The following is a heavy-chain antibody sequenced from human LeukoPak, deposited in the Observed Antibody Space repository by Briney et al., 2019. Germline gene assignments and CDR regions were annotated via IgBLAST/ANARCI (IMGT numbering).Heavy chain of an antibody. CDR2: IYHSGST. Sequence: RVRQAPRAGREWTGSIYHSGSTYYNPSLKSRVTISVDTSKNQFSLKLSSVTAADTAVYYCARAPTVVTGGGAFDYWGQGTLVTVSS. V-gene: IGHV4-39*07. J-gene: IGHJ4*02. D-gene: IGHD4-23*01. CDR3: ARAPTVVTGGGAFDY.